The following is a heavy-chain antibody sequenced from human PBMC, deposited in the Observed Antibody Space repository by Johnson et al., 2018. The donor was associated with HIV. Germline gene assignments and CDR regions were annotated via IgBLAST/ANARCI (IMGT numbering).Heavy chain of an antibody. CDR1: GFTFSDYY. J-gene: IGHJ3*02. V-gene: IGHV3-11*04. CDR3: AKGMDSSSWYAFDI. Sequence: QVQLVESGGGLVKPGGSLRLSCVASGFTFSDYYMSWIRQAPGKGLEWVSYISSSGSTIYYADSVKGRFTISRDNAKNTLYLQMNSLRVEDTAVYYCAKGMDSSSWYAFDIWGQGTMVTVSS. CDR2: ISSSGSTI. D-gene: IGHD6-13*01.